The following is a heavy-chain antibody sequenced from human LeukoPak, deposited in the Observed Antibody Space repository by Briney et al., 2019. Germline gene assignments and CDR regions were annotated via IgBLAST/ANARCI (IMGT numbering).Heavy chain of an antibody. J-gene: IGHJ4*02. CDR2: INWNGGST. Sequence: GGSLRLSYAASGFTFDDYGMSWVRQAPGKGLEWVSGINWNGGSTGYADSVKGRFTISRDNAKNSLYLQMNSLRAEDTALYYCARVATIIWADYFDYWGQGTLVTVSS. CDR3: ARVATIIWADYFDY. V-gene: IGHV3-20*03. D-gene: IGHD5-12*01. CDR1: GFTFDDYG.